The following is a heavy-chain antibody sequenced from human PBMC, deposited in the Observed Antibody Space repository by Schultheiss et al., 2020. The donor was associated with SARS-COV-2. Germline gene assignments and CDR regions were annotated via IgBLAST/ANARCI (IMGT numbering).Heavy chain of an antibody. CDR2: INPNSGGT. D-gene: IGHD2-2*01. Sequence: GESLKISCKASGYTFTGYYMHWVRQAPGQGLEWMGWINPNSGGTNYAQKFQGRVTMTRDTSISTAYMELSRLRSDDTAVYYCATAHRYCSSTSCYWGSGYFDYWGQGTLVTVSS. CDR3: ATAHRYCSSTSCYWGSGYFDY. J-gene: IGHJ4*02. V-gene: IGHV1-2*02. CDR1: GYTFTGYY.